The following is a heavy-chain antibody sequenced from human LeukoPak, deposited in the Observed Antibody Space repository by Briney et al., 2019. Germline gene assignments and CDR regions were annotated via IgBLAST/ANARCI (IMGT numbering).Heavy chain of an antibody. CDR2: IKQDGSEK. V-gene: IGHV3-7*01. D-gene: IGHD3-16*01. Sequence: GGSLRLSCEASGFTFSSYWMSWVRQAPGKGLEWVANIKQDGSEKYYVDSVKGRFTISRDNAKNSLYLQMNSLRAEDTAVYYCARVRGSYCLDYWGQGTPVTVSS. CDR1: GFTFSSYW. CDR3: ARVRGSYCLDY. J-gene: IGHJ4*02.